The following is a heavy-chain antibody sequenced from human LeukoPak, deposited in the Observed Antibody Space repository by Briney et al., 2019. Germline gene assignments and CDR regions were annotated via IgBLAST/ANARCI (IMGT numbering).Heavy chain of an antibody. V-gene: IGHV3-21*01. J-gene: IGHJ3*02. Sequence: GGSLRLSCAASGFSFSNYILTWVRQAPGKGLEWVSSISGGSSYMYYADAVKGRFTISRDNSKNTLYLQMNSLRADDTAVYYCAGVDAAMPDAFDIWGQGTTVTVSS. CDR3: AGVDAAMPDAFDI. D-gene: IGHD5-18*01. CDR2: ISGGSSYM. CDR1: GFSFSNYI.